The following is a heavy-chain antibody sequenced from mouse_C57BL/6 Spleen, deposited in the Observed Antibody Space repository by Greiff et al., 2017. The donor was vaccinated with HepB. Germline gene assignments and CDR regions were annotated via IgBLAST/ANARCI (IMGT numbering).Heavy chain of an antibody. V-gene: IGHV1-61*01. J-gene: IGHJ3*01. Sequence: QVQLQQPGAELVRPGSSVKLSCKASGYTFTSYWMDWVKQRPGQGLEWIGNIYPSDSETHYNQKFKDKATLTVDKSSSTAYMQLSSLTSEDSAVYYCARAGLNGGLGGFAYWGQGTLVTVSA. CDR1: GYTFTSYW. CDR2: IYPSDSET. CDR3: ARAGLNGGLGGFAY. D-gene: IGHD4-1*01.